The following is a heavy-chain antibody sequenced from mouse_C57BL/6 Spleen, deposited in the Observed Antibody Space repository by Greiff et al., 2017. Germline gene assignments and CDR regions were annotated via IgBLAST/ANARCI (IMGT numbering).Heavy chain of an antibody. D-gene: IGHD1-1*01. CDR3: ARRDGSGAMDY. CDR2: IHPRGGNT. J-gene: IGHJ4*01. V-gene: IGHV1-81*01. CDR1: GYTFTSYG. Sequence: QVQLQQPGAELARPGASVKLSCKASGYTFTSYGISWVQQRPGQGLEWIGEIHPRGGNTYYNEKFKGKATLTADKSSSAAYMELRSLTSEDAEVYVSARRDGSGAMDYWGQGNSVTVAS.